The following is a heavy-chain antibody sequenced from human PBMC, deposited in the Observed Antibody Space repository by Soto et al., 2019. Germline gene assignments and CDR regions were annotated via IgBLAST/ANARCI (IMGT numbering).Heavy chain of an antibody. CDR3: ARGGLGYCSGGSCYPYYYYGMDV. CDR2: INPNSGGT. CDR1: GYTFTGDY. D-gene: IGHD2-15*01. Sequence: ASVKVSCTASGYTFTGDYMHCVRQAPGQGLEWMGWINPNSGGTNYAQKFQGWVTMTRDTSISTAYMELSRLRSDDTAVYYCARGGLGYCSGGSCYPYYYYGMDVWGQGTTVTVSS. V-gene: IGHV1-2*04. J-gene: IGHJ6*02.